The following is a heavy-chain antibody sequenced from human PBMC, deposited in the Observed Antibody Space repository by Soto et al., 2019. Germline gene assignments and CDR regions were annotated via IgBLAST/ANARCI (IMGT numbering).Heavy chain of an antibody. CDR2: INAGYGNT. D-gene: IGHD7-27*01. J-gene: IGHJ4*02. CDR1: GYTFSSYA. V-gene: IGHV1-3*01. CDR3: ARDTGDGTFDF. Sequence: ASVKVSCKASGYTFSSYAMHWVRQAPGQRLEWMGWINAGYGNTKSSQKFQDRVTISRDTSASTAYTELTSLRSEDTAVYYCARDTGDGTFDFWGQGTLVTVSS.